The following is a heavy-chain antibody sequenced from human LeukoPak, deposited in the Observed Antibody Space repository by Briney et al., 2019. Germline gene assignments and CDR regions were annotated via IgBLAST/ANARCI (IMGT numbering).Heavy chain of an antibody. CDR2: IWYDGSNK. CDR3: AKATKRREWIGAFDI. V-gene: IGHV3-33*06. D-gene: IGHD2-2*03. J-gene: IGHJ3*02. Sequence: LVESGGGVVQPGGSLRLSCAASAFTFSRYGMHCVRQAPGKGLEGVAVIWYDGSNKYYADSVKGRFTISRDNSKNTLYLQMNSLRAEDTAVYYCAKATKRREWIGAFDIWGQGTMVTVSS. CDR1: AFTFSRYG.